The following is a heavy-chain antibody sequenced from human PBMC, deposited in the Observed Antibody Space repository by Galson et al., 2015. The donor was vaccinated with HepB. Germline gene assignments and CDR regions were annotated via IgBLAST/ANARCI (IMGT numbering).Heavy chain of an antibody. CDR1: GYTFTSYG. Sequence: SVKVSCKASGYTFTSYGISWVRQAPGQGLEWMGWISAYNGNTNYAQKLQGRVTMTTDTSTSTAYMELRSLRSDDTAVYYCAWLLGRHDYYYYMDVWGKGTTVTVSS. D-gene: IGHD1-1*01. J-gene: IGHJ6*03. V-gene: IGHV1-18*01. CDR2: ISAYNGNT. CDR3: AWLLGRHDYYYYMDV.